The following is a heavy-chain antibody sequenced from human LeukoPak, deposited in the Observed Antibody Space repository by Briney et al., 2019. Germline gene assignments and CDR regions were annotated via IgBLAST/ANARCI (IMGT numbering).Heavy chain of an antibody. J-gene: IGHJ4*02. CDR2: ISGSGGRI. D-gene: IGHD6-13*01. Sequence: GGSLRLSCAASGFTFSSYAMSWVRQAPGKGLEWVSAISGSGGRIFYADSVKGRFTISRDNSKNTLYLQMYSLRAEDTAVYYCAKEGYSSTWNADFDYWGQGTLVTVSS. V-gene: IGHV3-23*01. CDR3: AKEGYSSTWNADFDY. CDR1: GFTFSSYA.